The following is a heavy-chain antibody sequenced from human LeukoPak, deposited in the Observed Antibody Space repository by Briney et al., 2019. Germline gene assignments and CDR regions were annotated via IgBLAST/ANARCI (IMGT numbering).Heavy chain of an antibody. CDR2: IYYSGST. D-gene: IGHD3-22*01. Sequence: SETLSLTCTVSGGSISGYYYSWIRQPPGKGLEWIGNIYYSGSTTYNPSLKSRVTISVDTSKNQFSLQLSSVTAADTAVYYCARLRPYYYDSSGSYYFDYWGQGTLVTVSS. CDR1: GGSISGYY. V-gene: IGHV4-59*01. J-gene: IGHJ4*02. CDR3: ARLRPYYYDSSGSYYFDY.